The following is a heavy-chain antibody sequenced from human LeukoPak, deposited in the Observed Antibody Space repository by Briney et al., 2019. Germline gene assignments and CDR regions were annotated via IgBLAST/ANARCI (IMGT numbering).Heavy chain of an antibody. CDR1: GYSFTSYW. CDR2: IDPSDSYT. CDR3: ARGVWVAAVGNWFDP. D-gene: IGHD6-13*01. V-gene: IGHV5-10-1*01. J-gene: IGHJ5*02. Sequence: GESLKISCKGSGYSFTSYWIGWVRQMPGKGLEWMGRIDPSDSYTNYSPSFQGHVTISADKSISTAYLHRSSLKASDTAMYYCARGVWVAAVGNWFDPWGQGTLVTVSP.